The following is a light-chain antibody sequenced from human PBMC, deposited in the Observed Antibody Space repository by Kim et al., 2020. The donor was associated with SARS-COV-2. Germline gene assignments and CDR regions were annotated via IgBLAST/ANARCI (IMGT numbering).Light chain of an antibody. J-gene: IGKJ5*01. CDR2: DAS. V-gene: IGKV1-5*01. CDR1: QDVSRG. CDR3: QHHASYAIT. Sequence: DIQMTQSPSTLSASVGDRVSITCRASQDVSRGLAWYQQKPGKAPKLLIYDASTVESGVPSRFSGSGSGTEFTLTISSLQPDDFATSYCQHHASYAITFGQGTRLEIK.